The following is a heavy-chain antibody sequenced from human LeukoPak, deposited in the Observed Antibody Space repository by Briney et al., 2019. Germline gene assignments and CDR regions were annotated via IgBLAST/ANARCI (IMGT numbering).Heavy chain of an antibody. V-gene: IGHV3-74*01. J-gene: IGHJ6*03. CDR3: AKNGDRGAYCSGGSCYPYYYYYMDV. CDR1: GFTFSSHW. CDR2: INKDGSNT. D-gene: IGHD2-15*01. Sequence: GGSLRLSCAASGFTFSSHWMHWVRQVPGKGLVWVSRINKDGSNTFYADSVKGRFTISRDSAKNTLYLQMNSLGVEDTAVYYCAKNGDRGAYCSGGSCYPYYYYYMDVWGKGTTVTISS.